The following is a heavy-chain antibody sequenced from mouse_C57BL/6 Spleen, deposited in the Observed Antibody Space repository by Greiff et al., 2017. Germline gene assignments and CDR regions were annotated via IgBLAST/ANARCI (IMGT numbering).Heavy chain of an antibody. CDR1: GFTFSSYA. Sequence: DVMLVESGGGLVKPGGSLKLSCAASGFTFSSYAMSWVRQTPEKRLEWVATISDGGSYTSYPDNVKGRFTISRDNAKNNLYLQMSHLKSEDTAMYYCARAGAHYYGSSPYWYFDVWGTGTTVTVSS. V-gene: IGHV5-4*03. CDR2: ISDGGSYT. D-gene: IGHD1-1*01. J-gene: IGHJ1*03. CDR3: ARAGAHYYGSSPYWYFDV.